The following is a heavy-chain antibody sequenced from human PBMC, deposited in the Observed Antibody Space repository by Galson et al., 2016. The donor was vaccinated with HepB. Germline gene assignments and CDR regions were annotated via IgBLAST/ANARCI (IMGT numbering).Heavy chain of an antibody. CDR2: ISSSSSYI. CDR3: ARGDIVGAIFDY. Sequence: SLRLSSAASGFTFSSYSMNWVRQAPGKGLEWVSSISSSSSYIYYADSVKGRFTISRDSAKNSLYLQMNSLRAEDTAVYYCARGDIVGAIFDYWGQGTLVTVSS. J-gene: IGHJ4*02. D-gene: IGHD1-26*01. V-gene: IGHV3-21*01. CDR1: GFTFSSYS.